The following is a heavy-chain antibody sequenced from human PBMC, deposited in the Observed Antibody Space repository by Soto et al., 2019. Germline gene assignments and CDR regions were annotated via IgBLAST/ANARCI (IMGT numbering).Heavy chain of an antibody. J-gene: IGHJ4*02. CDR3: AGDYGDPYQAFFDS. CDR2: IFYTGKT. Sequence: QVHLQESGPGLVKPSATLSLTCSVSSGSVSLGEYYWSWIRQPPGKGLVWLGYIFYTGKTNYHPSVESLVTMSSDTGKDQFSLTLRSVTASDTAVYYCAGDYGDPYQAFFDSWGQGSLVTVAS. D-gene: IGHD3-10*01. V-gene: IGHV4-61*08. CDR1: SGSVSLGEYY.